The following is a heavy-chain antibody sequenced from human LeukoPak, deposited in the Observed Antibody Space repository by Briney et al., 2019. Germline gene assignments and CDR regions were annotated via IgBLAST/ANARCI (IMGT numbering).Heavy chain of an antibody. J-gene: IGHJ5*02. CDR2: INPNSGGT. CDR3: ARAGPYTATNLRTNWFDP. CDR1: GYTFTGYY. D-gene: IGHD2-2*02. Sequence: GASVKVSCKASGYTFTGYYMHWVRQAPGQGLEWMGWINPNSGGTNYAQKFQGRVTMTRDTSISTAYMELSRLRSDDTAVYYCARAGPYTATNLRTNWFDPWGQGTLVTVSS. V-gene: IGHV1-2*02.